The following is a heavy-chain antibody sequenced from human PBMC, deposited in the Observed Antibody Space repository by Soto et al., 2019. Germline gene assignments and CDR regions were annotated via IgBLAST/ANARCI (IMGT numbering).Heavy chain of an antibody. CDR1: GGSFSGYY. J-gene: IGHJ4*02. D-gene: IGHD2-15*01. CDR2: INHSGST. CDR3: ARGLGGDIVVVVAVRYYFDY. Sequence: SETLSLTCAVYGGSFSGYYWSWIRQPPGKGLEWIGEINHSGSTNYNPSLKSRVTISVDTSKNQFSLKLSSVTAADTAVYYCARGLGGDIVVVVAVRYYFDYWGQGTLVTVSS. V-gene: IGHV4-34*01.